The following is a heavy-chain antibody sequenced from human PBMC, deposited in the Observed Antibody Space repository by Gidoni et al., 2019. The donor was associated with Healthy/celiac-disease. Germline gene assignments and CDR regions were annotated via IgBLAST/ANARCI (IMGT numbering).Heavy chain of an antibody. CDR2: IYYSGSP. CDR3: AGGRSSSYYDHNLYYFDY. CDR1: GGSISSGGSY. J-gene: IGHJ4*02. D-gene: IGHD3-22*01. V-gene: IGHV4-31*03. Sequence: QVHLQESGTGLVKPSLTLSLTCTVSGGSISSGGSYWSWIRQHPGKGLEWIGYIYYSGSPYYDPALKSRVTISVDASKNQFSLKLSSVTAADTAVYYCAGGRSSSYYDHNLYYFDYWGQGTLVTVSS.